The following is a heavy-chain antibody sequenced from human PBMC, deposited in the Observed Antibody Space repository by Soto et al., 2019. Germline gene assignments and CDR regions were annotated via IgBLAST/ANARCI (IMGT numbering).Heavy chain of an antibody. Sequence: QVQLVESGGGVVQPGRSLRLSCAASGFTFSSYGMHWVRQAPGKGLEWVAVISYDGSNKYYADSVKGRFTISRDNSKNTLYLQMNSLRAEDTAVCYCAKVSIAAARYYYGMDVWGQGTTVTVSS. CDR1: GFTFSSYG. CDR3: AKVSIAAARYYYGMDV. V-gene: IGHV3-30*18. J-gene: IGHJ6*02. D-gene: IGHD6-13*01. CDR2: ISYDGSNK.